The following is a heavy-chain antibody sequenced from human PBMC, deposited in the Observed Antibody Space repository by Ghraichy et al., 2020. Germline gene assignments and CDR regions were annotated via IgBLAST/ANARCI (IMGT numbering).Heavy chain of an antibody. J-gene: IGHJ5*02. CDR2: ISHSGSP. CDR3: ARFNYGAGSILWFDP. CDR1: GGSFSGYY. D-gene: IGHD3-10*01. V-gene: IGHV4-34*01. Sequence: SETLSLTCAVYGGSFSGYYWSWIRQPPGKGLEWIGEISHSGSPNYNPSLKSRVTISVDTSKNQFSLKLSSVTAADTAVYYCARFNYGAGSILWFDPWGQGTLVTVSS.